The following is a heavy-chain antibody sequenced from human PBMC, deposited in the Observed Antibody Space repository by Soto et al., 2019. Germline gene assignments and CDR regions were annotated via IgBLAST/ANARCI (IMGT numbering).Heavy chain of an antibody. V-gene: IGHV3-23*01. Sequence: GSLRLSCAASGFTFTSYAMSWVRQAPGKGLEWVSTISGSGGSTYYADSVKGRFTISRDNSKNTLYLQMNSLRAEDTAVYYCAAGFSGGSCYYWGQGTMVTVSS. D-gene: IGHD2-15*01. CDR2: ISGSGGST. CDR1: GFTFTSYA. CDR3: AAGFSGGSCYY. J-gene: IGHJ4*03.